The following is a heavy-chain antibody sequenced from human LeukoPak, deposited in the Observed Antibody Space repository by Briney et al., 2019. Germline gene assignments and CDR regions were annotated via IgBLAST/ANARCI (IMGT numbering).Heavy chain of an antibody. V-gene: IGHV4-61*02. Sequence: SQTLSLTCTVSGGSINSGSYYWSWIRQPAGKGLEWIGRIYTTGSTNYNPSLKSRVTISVDTSKNQFSLKLSSVTAADTAVYYCARGAVHSILWFGEFPQLTFDYWGQGTLVTVSS. CDR3: ARGAVHSILWFGEFPQLTFDY. D-gene: IGHD3-10*01. CDR1: GGSINSGSYY. CDR2: IYTTGST. J-gene: IGHJ4*02.